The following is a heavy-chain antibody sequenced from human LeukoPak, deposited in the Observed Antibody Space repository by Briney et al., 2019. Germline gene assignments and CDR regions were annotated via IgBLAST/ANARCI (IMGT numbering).Heavy chain of an antibody. D-gene: IGHD5-18*01. CDR2: MNPNSGNT. CDR1: GYTFTGYY. CDR3: ARDQHTAMVTGFDP. V-gene: IGHV1-8*02. Sequence: ASVKVSCKASGYTFTGYYMHWVRQAPGQGLEWMGWMNPNSGNTGYAQKFQGRVTMTRNTSISTAYMELSSLRSEDTAVYYCARDQHTAMVTGFDPWGQGTLVTVSS. J-gene: IGHJ5*02.